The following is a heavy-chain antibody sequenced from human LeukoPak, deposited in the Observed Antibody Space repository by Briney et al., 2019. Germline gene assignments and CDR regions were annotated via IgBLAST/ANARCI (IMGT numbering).Heavy chain of an antibody. V-gene: IGHV5-51*01. CDR3: ARPYGSGSYYNLYYFDY. D-gene: IGHD3-10*01. CDR2: IYPGDSDT. Sequence: GESLKISCKGSGYSFTNYWIGWVRQMPGKGLEWMGIIYPGDSDTRYSPSFQGQVTISADKSISTAYLQWSSLKASDTAMYYCARPYGSGSYYNLYYFDYWGQGTLVTVSS. CDR1: GYSFTNYW. J-gene: IGHJ4*02.